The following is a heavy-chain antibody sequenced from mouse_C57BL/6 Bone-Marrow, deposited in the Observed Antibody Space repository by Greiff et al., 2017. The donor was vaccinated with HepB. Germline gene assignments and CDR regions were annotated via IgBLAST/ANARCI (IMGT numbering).Heavy chain of an antibody. Sequence: VQQVESGPGLVQPSQSLSITCTVSGFSLTSYGVHWVRQSPGKGLEWLGVIWSGGSTDYNAAFISRLSISKDNSKSQVFFKMNSLQADDTAIYYCARKETAQATLYAMDYWGQGTSVTVSS. CDR3: ARKETAQATLYAMDY. J-gene: IGHJ4*01. V-gene: IGHV2-2*01. D-gene: IGHD3-2*02. CDR1: GFSLTSYG. CDR2: IWSGGST.